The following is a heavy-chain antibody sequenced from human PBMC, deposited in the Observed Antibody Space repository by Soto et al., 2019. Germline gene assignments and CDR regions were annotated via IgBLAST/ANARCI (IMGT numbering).Heavy chain of an antibody. CDR3: TTEWCSSTSCDEQGYYYYGMDV. Sequence: GGSLRLSCAASGFTFSNAWMNWVRQAPGKGLEWDDRIKSKTDGGTTDYAAPVEGRFTISRDDSKNTLYLQMNSLKTEVTAVYYCTTEWCSSTSCDEQGYYYYGMDVWGQGTTVTVSS. D-gene: IGHD2-2*01. V-gene: IGHV3-15*07. CDR1: GFTFSNAW. CDR2: IKSKTDGGTT. J-gene: IGHJ6*02.